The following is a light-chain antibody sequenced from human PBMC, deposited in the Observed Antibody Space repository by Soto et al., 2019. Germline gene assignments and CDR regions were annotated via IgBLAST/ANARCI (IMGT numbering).Light chain of an antibody. J-gene: IGKJ3*01. CDR3: QQYGSSPL. V-gene: IGKV3-20*01. CDR1: QSVSSSY. Sequence: ENVLTQSPGTLSLSPGERAILSCRASQSVSSSYSAWYQQRPGQAPRLLIYGTSTRATGTPDRFSGSGSGTDFTLTISRLEPEDFAVYYCQQYGSSPLFGPGTKAAI. CDR2: GTS.